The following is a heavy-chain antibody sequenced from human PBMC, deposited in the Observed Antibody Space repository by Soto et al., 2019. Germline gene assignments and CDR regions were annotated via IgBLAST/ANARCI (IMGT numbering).Heavy chain of an antibody. CDR1: GVSISSGGYY. Sequence: PSETLSLTCTVSGVSISSGGYYWSWIRQHRGKGLEWIGNIYYSGRTYYNPSLKSRVIMSVDTSKTHFSLTLRSVTAADSAMYYCASGIGGDSEYYFDLWGQGALVTVSS. CDR3: ASGIGGDSEYYFDL. V-gene: IGHV4-31*03. J-gene: IGHJ4*02. D-gene: IGHD2-21*02. CDR2: IYYSGRT.